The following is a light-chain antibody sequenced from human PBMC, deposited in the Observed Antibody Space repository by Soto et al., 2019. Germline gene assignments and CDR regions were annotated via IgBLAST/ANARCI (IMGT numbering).Light chain of an antibody. Sequence: QSALTQPPSASGSPGQSVTISCTGTSSDVGNYNYVSWYQQHPGKAPKLMIYEVTKRPSGVPDRFSGSKSDNTASLTVSGLQAEDEADYYCSSYAGSKTLFGGGTKLTVL. CDR3: SSYAGSKTL. V-gene: IGLV2-8*01. J-gene: IGLJ3*02. CDR2: EVT. CDR1: SSDVGNYNY.